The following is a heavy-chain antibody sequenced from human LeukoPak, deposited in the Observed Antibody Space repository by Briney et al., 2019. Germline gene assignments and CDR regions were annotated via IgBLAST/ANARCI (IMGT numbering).Heavy chain of an antibody. V-gene: IGHV4-4*07. CDR3: ARDREWLIPGYFDL. CDR1: GGSISSYY. J-gene: IGHJ2*01. D-gene: IGHD6-19*01. CDR2: IYKNGGT. Sequence: SETLSLTCTVSGGSISSYYWSWIRQSAGKGLEWIGRIYKNGGTYYNPSLKSRVTMSVDTSKNQFSLKLNSVTAADTALYYCARDREWLIPGYFDLWGRGSLVTVSS.